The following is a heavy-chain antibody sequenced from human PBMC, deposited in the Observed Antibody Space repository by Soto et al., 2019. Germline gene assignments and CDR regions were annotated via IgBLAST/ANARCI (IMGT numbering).Heavy chain of an antibody. V-gene: IGHV3-33*01. Sequence: GGALRLSCAASGFTFSSYGMHWVRQAPGKEQERVAVIWYDGSNKYYAESVKGRFTISRDNSKNTLYLQMNSLRAEDTAVYYCASSKESGNEYYYYGMDVWGQGTTVTVSS. J-gene: IGHJ6*02. CDR1: GFTFSSYG. CDR3: ASSKESGNEYYYYGMDV. CDR2: IWYDGSNK. D-gene: IGHD1-1*01.